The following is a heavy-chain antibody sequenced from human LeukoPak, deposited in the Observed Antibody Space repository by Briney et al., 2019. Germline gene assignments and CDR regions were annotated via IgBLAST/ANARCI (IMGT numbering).Heavy chain of an antibody. Sequence: GGSLRLSCAASGFTFSSYAMSWVRQAPGKGLEWVSAISGSGGSTYYADSVKGRFTISRDNSENTLYLQMNSLRAEDTAVYYCARDIGLGGYIYGFLDSWGQGTLVTVSS. CDR2: ISGSGGST. D-gene: IGHD5-18*01. V-gene: IGHV3-23*01. CDR3: ARDIGLGGYIYGFLDS. J-gene: IGHJ4*02. CDR1: GFTFSSYA.